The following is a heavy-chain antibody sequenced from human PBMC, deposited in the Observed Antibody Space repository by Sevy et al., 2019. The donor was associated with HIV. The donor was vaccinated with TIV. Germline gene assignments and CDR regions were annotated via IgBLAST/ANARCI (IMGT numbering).Heavy chain of an antibody. CDR2: ISSNGGST. V-gene: IGHV3-64D*06. CDR1: GFTFSSYA. D-gene: IGHD5-12*01. J-gene: IGHJ4*02. CDR3: VKVGRGYSGYDPRVFDY. Sequence: GGSLRLSCSASGFTFSSYAMHWVRQAPGKGLEYVSAISSNGGSTYYADSVKRRFTISRDNSKNTLYLQMSSLRAEDTAVYYCVKVGRGYSGYDPRVFDYWGQGTLVTVSS.